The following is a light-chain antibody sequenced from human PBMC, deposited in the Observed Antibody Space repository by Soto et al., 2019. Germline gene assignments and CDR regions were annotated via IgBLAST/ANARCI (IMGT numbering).Light chain of an antibody. CDR3: QSYDSSLRGWV. CDR1: RSNIGAGYD. J-gene: IGLJ3*02. V-gene: IGLV1-40*01. CDR2: GNS. Sequence: QLVLTQPPSVSGAPGQRVTISCTGSRSNIGAGYDVHWYQQLPGTAPKLLIYGNSNRPSGVPDRFSGSKSGTSASLAITGLQAEDEADYYCQSYDSSLRGWVFGGGTKLTVL.